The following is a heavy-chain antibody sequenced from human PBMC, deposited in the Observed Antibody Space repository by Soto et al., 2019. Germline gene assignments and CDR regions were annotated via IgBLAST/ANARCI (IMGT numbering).Heavy chain of an antibody. V-gene: IGHV1-2*02. Sequence: ASVKVSCKASGYTFTGYYMHWVRQAPGQGLEWMGWINPNSGGTNYAQKFQGRVTMTRDTSISTAYMELSRLRSDDTAVYYCARDGLLIRQIKFYYYYGMDVWGQGTTVPVSS. CDR1: GYTFTGYY. CDR3: ARDGLLIRQIKFYYYYGMDV. CDR2: INPNSGGT. D-gene: IGHD2-8*01. J-gene: IGHJ6*02.